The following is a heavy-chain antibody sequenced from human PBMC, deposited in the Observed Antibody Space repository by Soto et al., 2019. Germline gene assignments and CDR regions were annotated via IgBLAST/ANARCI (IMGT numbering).Heavy chain of an antibody. D-gene: IGHD2-15*01. CDR2: ISGKNGNT. CDR1: GYTFISHG. CDR3: ARVSSSIVVVPDYGMDV. J-gene: IGHJ6*02. Sequence: SCKASGYTFISHGISWVRQAPGQGLEWMGWISGKNGNTNYAQKLQGRVTLTTDTSTSTAYMELRSLRSDDTAVYYCARVSSSIVVVPDYGMDVWGQGTTVTVSS. V-gene: IGHV1-18*04.